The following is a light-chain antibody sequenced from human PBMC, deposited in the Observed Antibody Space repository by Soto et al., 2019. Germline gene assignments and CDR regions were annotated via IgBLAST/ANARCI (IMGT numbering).Light chain of an antibody. Sequence: QSVLTQPPSASGTPGQRVTISCSGSSSNIGSNPVNWYQQLPGTAPKLIIYSNNQRPSGVPDRFSGSKSVTASLAISGLQSEDEADYYCAAWDDSLNSPVFGGGTKLTVL. CDR3: AAWDDSLNSPV. V-gene: IGLV1-44*01. CDR1: SSNIGSNP. J-gene: IGLJ3*02. CDR2: SNN.